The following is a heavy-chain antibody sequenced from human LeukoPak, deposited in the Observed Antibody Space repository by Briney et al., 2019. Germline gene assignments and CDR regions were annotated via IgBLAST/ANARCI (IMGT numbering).Heavy chain of an antibody. Sequence: GGSLRLSCAASGFTFSNYGMSWVRQAPGKGLEWVSVISGSGANTYYADSVKGRFTISRDNSKNTLYLQMNSLRAEDTAVYYCAKAKSYYSNYDYWGRGTLVTVSS. CDR3: AKAKSYYSNYDY. D-gene: IGHD4-11*01. CDR1: GFTFSNYG. CDR2: ISGSGANT. J-gene: IGHJ4*02. V-gene: IGHV3-23*01.